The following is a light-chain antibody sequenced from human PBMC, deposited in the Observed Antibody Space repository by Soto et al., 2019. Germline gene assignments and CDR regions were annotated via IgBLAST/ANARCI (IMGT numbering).Light chain of an antibody. Sequence: EIVMTPSPLSLTVTPGEPASISCRSSQGLLHGHGYNFLDWYLQKPGQSPQLLIYLGSNRASGVADRFSGSQSHKDFTMKNSREEPEDVGDYYFIQSQQTAWTCGEGTKVEVK. V-gene: IGKV2-28*01. CDR1: QGLLHGHGYNF. CDR3: IQSQQTAWT. CDR2: LGS. J-gene: IGKJ1*01.